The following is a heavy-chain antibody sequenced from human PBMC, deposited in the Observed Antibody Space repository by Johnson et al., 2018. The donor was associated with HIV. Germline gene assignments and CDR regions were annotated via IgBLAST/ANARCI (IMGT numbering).Heavy chain of an antibody. CDR3: AREKAGTTDDAFDI. J-gene: IGHJ3*02. Sequence: VQLVESGGGVVQPGGSLRLSCAASGFTFSSYGMHWVRQAPGKGLEWVAFIHYDGSNKYYADSVKGRFTIARDNSKNTLYLQMNSLRAEDTAVYYGAREKAGTTDDAFDIWGQGTMVTVSS. CDR2: IHYDGSNK. CDR1: GFTFSSYG. D-gene: IGHD1-7*01. V-gene: IGHV3-30*02.